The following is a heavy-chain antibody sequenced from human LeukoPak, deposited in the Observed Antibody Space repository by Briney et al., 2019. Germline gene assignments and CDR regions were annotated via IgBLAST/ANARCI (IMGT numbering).Heavy chain of an antibody. CDR2: INQGGSQI. Sequence: GGSLRLSCVASGFTFNKYWLTWVRQSPGKGLEWVANINQGGSQIYYSESVEGRFTITRDNAKNSLHLQMNSLRAEDTAIYYCAGGYYYSGTYYLSFFDYWGQGTLVTVSS. J-gene: IGHJ4*02. CDR1: GFTFNKYW. V-gene: IGHV3-7*01. D-gene: IGHD3-10*01. CDR3: AGGYYYSGTYYLSFFDY.